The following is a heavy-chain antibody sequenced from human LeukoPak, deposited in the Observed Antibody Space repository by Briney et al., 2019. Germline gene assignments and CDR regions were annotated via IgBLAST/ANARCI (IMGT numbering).Heavy chain of an antibody. Sequence: GGSLRLSCAASGFTFSSYNMAWVRQAPGKGLEWVSSISSSTYLYYADSVEGRFTISRDNAKNSLYLQMNSLRAEDTAVYYCARGRGDYRLTPPAYWGQGTLVTVSS. CDR2: ISSSTYL. D-gene: IGHD4-17*01. CDR1: GFTFSSYN. J-gene: IGHJ4*02. V-gene: IGHV3-21*01. CDR3: ARGRGDYRLTPPAY.